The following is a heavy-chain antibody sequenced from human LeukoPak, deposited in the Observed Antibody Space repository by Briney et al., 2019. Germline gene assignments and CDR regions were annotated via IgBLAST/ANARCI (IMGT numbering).Heavy chain of an antibody. CDR1: GYTFTGYY. J-gene: IGHJ4*02. V-gene: IGHV1-2*02. Sequence: ASVKVSCKASGYTFTGYYMHWVRQAPGQGLEWMGWMNPNTADTNYAQRFQGRVTMTRDMSISTAYMELSSLRSDDTAIFYRARSSGDSSLDYWGQGTLVTVSS. D-gene: IGHD2-15*01. CDR2: MNPNTADT. CDR3: ARSSGDSSLDY.